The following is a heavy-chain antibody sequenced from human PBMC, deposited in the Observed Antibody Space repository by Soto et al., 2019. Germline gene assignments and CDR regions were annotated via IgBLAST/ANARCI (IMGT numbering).Heavy chain of an antibody. J-gene: IGHJ5*02. CDR1: GFTFSSYA. CDR2: ISGSGGST. Sequence: GGSRRLSCAASGFTFSSYAMSWVRQAPGKGLEWVSAISGSGGSTYYADSVKGWFTISRDNSKNTLYLQMNSLNAEDTAVYYPAEDNVGARNWCGPWGQGTLVTVSS. V-gene: IGHV3-23*01. CDR3: AEDNVGARNWCGP. D-gene: IGHD1-26*01.